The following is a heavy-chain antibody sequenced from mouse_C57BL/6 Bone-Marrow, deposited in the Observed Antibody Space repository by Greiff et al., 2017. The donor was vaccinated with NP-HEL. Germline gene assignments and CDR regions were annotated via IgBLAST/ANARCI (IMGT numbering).Heavy chain of an antibody. Sequence: ESGPGLVKPSQSLSLTCSVTGYSITSGYYWNWIRQFPGNKLEWMGYISYDGSNNYNPSLKNRISITRDTSKNQFFLKLNSVTTEDTATYYCARAHYPYYFDYWGQGTTRTVSS. J-gene: IGHJ2*01. CDR1: GYSITSGYY. CDR2: ISYDGSN. V-gene: IGHV3-6*01. CDR3: ARAHYPYYFDY. D-gene: IGHD5-5*01.